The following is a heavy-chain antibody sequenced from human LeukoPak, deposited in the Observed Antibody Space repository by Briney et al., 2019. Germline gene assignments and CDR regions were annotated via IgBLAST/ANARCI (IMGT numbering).Heavy chain of an antibody. D-gene: IGHD3-16*01. V-gene: IGHV4-59*01. CDR1: GGSISSYY. CDR3: ARELDLGYGMDV. J-gene: IGHJ6*02. CDR2: IYYSGST. Sequence: SETLSLTCTVSGGSISSYYWSWIRQPPGKGLEWIGYIYYSGSTNYNPSLKSRVTISVDTSKNQFSLKLSSATAADTAVYYCARELDLGYGMDVWGQGTTVTVSS.